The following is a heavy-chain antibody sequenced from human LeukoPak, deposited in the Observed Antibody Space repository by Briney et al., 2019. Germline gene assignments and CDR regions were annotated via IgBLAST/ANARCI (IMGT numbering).Heavy chain of an antibody. J-gene: IGHJ5*01. Sequence: ASVKVSCKASGGTFSRYGFSWVRQAPGQGLEWMGGIIPVFDVANYAQQLQGRVTITADESTTTAYMELRSLRYGDTAVYYCAKWEGDTQFFESWGQGTLVTVSA. CDR3: AKWEGDTQFFES. CDR2: IIPVFDVA. CDR1: GGTFSRYG. D-gene: IGHD1-26*01. V-gene: IGHV1-69*01.